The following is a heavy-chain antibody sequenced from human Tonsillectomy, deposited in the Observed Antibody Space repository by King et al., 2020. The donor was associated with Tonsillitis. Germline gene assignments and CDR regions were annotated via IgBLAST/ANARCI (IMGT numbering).Heavy chain of an antibody. CDR1: GGSISSGAYY. CDR3: EGQRSDFYSNFDS. D-gene: IGHD3/OR15-3a*01. Sequence: MQLQESGPGLVKPSQTLSLTCTVSGGSISSGAYYWSWIRQHPGKGLEWIGYVYYSGSTYYNPSLKSRVTISVDTSKNQFSLKLTSVTAADTAVYYWEGQRSDFYSNFDSWGQGTLVTVSS. V-gene: IGHV4-31*03. J-gene: IGHJ4*02. CDR2: VYYSGST.